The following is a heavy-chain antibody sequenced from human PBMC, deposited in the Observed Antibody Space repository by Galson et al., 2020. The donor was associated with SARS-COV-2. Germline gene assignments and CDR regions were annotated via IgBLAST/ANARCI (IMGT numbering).Heavy chain of an antibody. D-gene: IGHD3-22*01. CDR2: VSFDGSEE. Sequence: GESLKISCEASGFIFSRSAMHWVRQAPGKGLEWVAVVSFDGSEEHYADSVKGRLTISRDNSRNTLNLQMSSLTTEDTAVYYCGRGGYDSSGPHDGFDIWGQGTMVTVSS. V-gene: IGHV3-30*04. CDR3: GRGGYDSSGPHDGFDI. J-gene: IGHJ3*02. CDR1: GFIFSRSA.